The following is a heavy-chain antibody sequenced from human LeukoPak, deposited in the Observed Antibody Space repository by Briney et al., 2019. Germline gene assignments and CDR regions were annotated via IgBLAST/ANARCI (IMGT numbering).Heavy chain of an antibody. D-gene: IGHD5-18*01. V-gene: IGHV3-66*01. CDR2: IYSGGST. J-gene: IGHJ4*02. Sequence: GGSLRLSCAASGFTVSSNYRSWVRQAPGKGLEWVSVIYSGGSTYYADSVKGRFTISRDNSKNTLYLQMNSLRAEDTAVYYCAREAVDTAMVYQREYYFDYWGQGTLVTVSS. CDR3: AREAVDTAMVYQREYYFDY. CDR1: GFTVSSNY.